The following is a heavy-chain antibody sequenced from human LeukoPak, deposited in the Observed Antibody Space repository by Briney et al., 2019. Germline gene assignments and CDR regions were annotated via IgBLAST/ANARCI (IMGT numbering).Heavy chain of an antibody. Sequence: SETLSLTCTVSGGSMSNYYWSWIRQSPGKGLEWMGYVFYSGNTKYNPSHWSRVTISVDTSKKQFSLNPSSVTAADTAVYYCARDPGYTYGYYFDFWGQGTLVTVSS. CDR2: VFYSGNT. D-gene: IGHD5-18*01. CDR1: GGSMSNYY. V-gene: IGHV4-59*01. J-gene: IGHJ4*02. CDR3: ARDPGYTYGYYFDF.